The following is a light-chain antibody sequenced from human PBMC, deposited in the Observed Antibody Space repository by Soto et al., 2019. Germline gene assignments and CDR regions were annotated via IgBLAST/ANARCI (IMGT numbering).Light chain of an antibody. CDR3: QTYDKAPWT. CDR2: AAS. V-gene: IGKV1-27*01. Sequence: DIPMTQSPSSLSASVGDRVTITCRASRGIYTHLAWYQQKPGNAPKLLIYAASTLQSGVPSRFSASGSGTDFMLTISALQSEDVGTYFCQTYDKAPWTFGPGTRV. CDR1: RGIYTH. J-gene: IGKJ1*01.